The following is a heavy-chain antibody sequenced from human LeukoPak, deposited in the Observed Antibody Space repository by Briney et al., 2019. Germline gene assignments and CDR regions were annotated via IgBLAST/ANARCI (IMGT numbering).Heavy chain of an antibody. CDR1: GGSISSSSYY. CDR3: ARLLGSQGY. V-gene: IGHV4-39*01. Sequence: PSETLSLTCTVSGGSISSSSYYWGWIRQPPGKGLEWIGSIYYSRSTYYNPSLKSRVTISVDTSKNQFSLKLSSVTAADTAVYYCARLLGSQGYWGQGTLVTVSS. CDR2: IYYSRST. J-gene: IGHJ4*02. D-gene: IGHD7-27*01.